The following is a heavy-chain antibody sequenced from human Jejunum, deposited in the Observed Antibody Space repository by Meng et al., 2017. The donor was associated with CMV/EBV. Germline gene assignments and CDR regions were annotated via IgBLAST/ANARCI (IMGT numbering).Heavy chain of an antibody. CDR3: TKEYTTSTPDY. CDR1: GFIVSSNY. D-gene: IGHD1-26*01. J-gene: IGHJ4*02. CDR2: IYSGGGT. Sequence: EVQLVESGGGWVHPWGSLRLSCAASGFIVSSNYMSWVRQAPGKGLEWVSVIYSGGGTYYADSVKGRFTISRDHSKNTLYLQMNSLRVEDTAVYYCTKEYTTSTPDYWGQGTLVTVSS. V-gene: IGHV3-66*01.